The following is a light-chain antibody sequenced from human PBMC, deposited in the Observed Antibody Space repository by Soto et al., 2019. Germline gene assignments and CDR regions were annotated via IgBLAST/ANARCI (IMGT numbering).Light chain of an antibody. CDR3: QQYDNLPPFT. V-gene: IGKV1-33*01. Sequence: DIQMTQSPSSLSASVGDRVTITCQASQDISNYLNWYQQKPGKAPKLLIYDASNLETGDPSRFSGSGSGTDFAFTISSLQPEDIATYYCQQYDNLPPFTFGPGPKVDIK. CDR2: DAS. CDR1: QDISNY. J-gene: IGKJ3*01.